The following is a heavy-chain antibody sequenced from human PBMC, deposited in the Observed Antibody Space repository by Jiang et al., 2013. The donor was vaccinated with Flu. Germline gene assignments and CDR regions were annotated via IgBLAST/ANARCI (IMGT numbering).Heavy chain of an antibody. D-gene: IGHD4-17*01. Sequence: VQLVESGAEVKKPGESLKISCKGSGYSFTSYWIGWVRQMPGKGLEWMGIIYPGDSDTRYSPSFQGQVTISADKSISTAYLQWSSLKASDTAMYYCARPFDYGDPPHEPFDIWGQGTMVTVSS. CDR3: ARPFDYGDPPHEPFDI. J-gene: IGHJ3*02. CDR2: IYPGDSDT. CDR1: GYSFTSYW. V-gene: IGHV5-51*01.